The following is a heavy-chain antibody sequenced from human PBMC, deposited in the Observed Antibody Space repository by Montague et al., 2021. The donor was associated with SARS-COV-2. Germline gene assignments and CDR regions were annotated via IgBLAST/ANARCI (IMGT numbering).Heavy chain of an antibody. V-gene: IGHV4-59*08. D-gene: IGHD3-9*01. Sequence: SETLSLTCTVSGVSVTDYYWSWIRQPPGKGLEWVGDVLYNKGTNFNPSLKSRVAISVDTSKNQFSLRLPSVTAADTAFYYCLRHPHYDGLNGPPDFWDRGTLVTVSS. CDR2: VLYNKGT. CDR3: LRHPHYDGLNGPPDF. J-gene: IGHJ4*02. CDR1: GVSVTDYY.